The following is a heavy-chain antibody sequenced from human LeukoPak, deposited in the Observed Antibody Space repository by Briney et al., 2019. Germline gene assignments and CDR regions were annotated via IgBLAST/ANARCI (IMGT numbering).Heavy chain of an antibody. J-gene: IGHJ4*02. Sequence: PSETLSLTCTVSDDSIRNFYWNWIRQSPGKGLEWIGYIYQSGNTNYNPSLKSRLTMSIDTSKNQFSLNLNSVTAADTAVYYCARGNYGSGSYYVVDFDYWGQGTLVTVSS. CDR1: DDSIRNFY. V-gene: IGHV4-59*01. CDR2: IYQSGNT. CDR3: ARGNYGSGSYYVVDFDY. D-gene: IGHD3-10*01.